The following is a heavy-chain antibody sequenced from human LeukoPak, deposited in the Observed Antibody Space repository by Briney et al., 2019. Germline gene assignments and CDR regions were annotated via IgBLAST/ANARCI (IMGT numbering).Heavy chain of an antibody. Sequence: SETLSLTCTVSGGSISSGDYYWSWISQPPGKGLEWIGYIYYSGSTYYNPSLKSRVTISVDTSKNQFSLKLSSVTAADTAVYYCARDGGSITGTTDDAFDIWGQGTMVTVSS. CDR3: ARDGGSITGTTDDAFDI. V-gene: IGHV4-30-4*01. J-gene: IGHJ3*02. CDR1: GGSISSGDYY. D-gene: IGHD1-7*01. CDR2: IYYSGST.